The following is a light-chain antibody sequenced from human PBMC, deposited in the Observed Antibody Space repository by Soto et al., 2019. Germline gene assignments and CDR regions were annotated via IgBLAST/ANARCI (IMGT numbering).Light chain of an antibody. V-gene: IGKV3-20*01. Sequence: EIVLTQSPGTLSLSPGERATLSCRASQSVSSSYLAWYQQKPGQAPRLLIYGASSRATGIPDRFSGSGSGTDFTLTFSRLGPGVFAVYYCQQYGSSPVTFGPGTKVDIK. CDR3: QQYGSSPVT. CDR1: QSVSSSY. J-gene: IGKJ3*01. CDR2: GAS.